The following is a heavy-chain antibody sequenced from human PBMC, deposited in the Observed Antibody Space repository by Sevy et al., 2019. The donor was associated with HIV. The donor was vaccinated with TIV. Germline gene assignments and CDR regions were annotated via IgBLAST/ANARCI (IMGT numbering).Heavy chain of an antibody. CDR3: ARQYYYGSGSYPEYFQH. CDR1: GGSISSSSYY. V-gene: IGHV4-39*01. D-gene: IGHD3-10*01. CDR2: NYYSGST. J-gene: IGHJ1*01. Sequence: SETLSLTCTVSGGSISSSSYYWGWIRQPPGKGLEWIGSNYYSGSTYYNPSLKSRVTISVDTSKDQFSLKLSLVTAADTALYYCARQYYYGSGSYPEYFQHWGQGTLVTVSS.